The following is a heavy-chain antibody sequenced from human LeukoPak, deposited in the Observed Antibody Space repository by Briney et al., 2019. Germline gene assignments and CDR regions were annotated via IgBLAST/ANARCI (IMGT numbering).Heavy chain of an antibody. CDR1: GYTFTGYY. CDR2: INPNSGCT. D-gene: IGHD1-26*01. CDR3: ARGRGTVGASLFDY. J-gene: IGHJ4*02. Sequence: GASVKVSCKASGYTFTGYYMHWVRQAPGQGLEWMGWINPNSGCTNYAQKFQGRVTMTRDTSISTAYMELSRLRSDDTAVYYCARGRGTVGASLFDYWGQGTLVTVSS. V-gene: IGHV1-2*02.